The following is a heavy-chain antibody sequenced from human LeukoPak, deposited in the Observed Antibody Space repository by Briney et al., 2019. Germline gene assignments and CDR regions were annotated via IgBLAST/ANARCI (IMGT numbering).Heavy chain of an antibody. J-gene: IGHJ4*02. D-gene: IGHD3-22*01. CDR1: GGSFSGYC. V-gene: IGHV4-34*01. CDR2: INHSGST. CDR3: AGDSGYFLFDY. Sequence: SGTLSLTCAVYGGSFSGYCWSWIRQPPGKGLEWIGEINHSGSTNYNPSLKSRVTISVDTSKNQFSLKLSSVTAADTAVYYCAGDSGYFLFDYWGQGTLVTVSS.